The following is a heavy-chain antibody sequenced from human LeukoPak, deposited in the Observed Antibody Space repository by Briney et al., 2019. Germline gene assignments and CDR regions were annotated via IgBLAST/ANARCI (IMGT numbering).Heavy chain of an antibody. CDR3: AKTKGYSYGYYFDY. D-gene: IGHD5-18*01. CDR2: MSYDGFNK. Sequence: PGRSLRLSCAASGFTFSSYAMHWVRQSLGKGLEWVAVMSYDGFNKYYADSVKGRFTISRDNSKNTLYLQMNSLRAEDTAVYYCAKTKGYSYGYYFDYWGQGTLVTVFS. J-gene: IGHJ4*02. V-gene: IGHV3-30*18. CDR1: GFTFSSYA.